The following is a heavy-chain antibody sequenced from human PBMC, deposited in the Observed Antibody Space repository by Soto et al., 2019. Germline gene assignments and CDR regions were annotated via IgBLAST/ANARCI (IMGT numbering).Heavy chain of an antibody. V-gene: IGHV1-8*01. CDR1: GYTFTSYD. J-gene: IGHJ4*02. CDR3: ARGYMRLGYCSGGSCPDY. D-gene: IGHD2-15*01. Sequence: ASVEVSCKASGYTFTSYDINWVRQATGQGLEWMGWMNPNSGNTGYAQKFQGRVTMTRNTSISTAYMELSSLRSEDTAVYYCARGYMRLGYCSGGSCPDYWGQGTLVTVSS. CDR2: MNPNSGNT.